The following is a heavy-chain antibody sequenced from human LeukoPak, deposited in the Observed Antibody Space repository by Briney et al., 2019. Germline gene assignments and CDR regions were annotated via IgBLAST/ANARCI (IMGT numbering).Heavy chain of an antibody. CDR2: IYPGDSDT. D-gene: IGHD5-18*01. J-gene: IGHJ6*02. V-gene: IGHV5-51*01. CDR1: GYSFTSYW. Sequence: GESLKISCKGSGYSFTSYWIGWVRQMPGKGLEWMGIIYPGDSDTRCSPSFQGQVTISADKSISTAYLQWSSLKASDTAMYYCAGGGYSYGHPDYYYYGMDVWGQGTTVTVSS. CDR3: AGGGYSYGHPDYYYYGMDV.